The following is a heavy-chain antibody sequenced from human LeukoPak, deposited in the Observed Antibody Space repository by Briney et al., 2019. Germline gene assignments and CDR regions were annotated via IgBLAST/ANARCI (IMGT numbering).Heavy chain of an antibody. V-gene: IGHV4-30-4*01. Sequence: SENLSLTCTVSGGSISSGDYYWSWIRQPPGKGLERIGYIYYSGSTYYNPYLKSRVTISVDTSKNQFSLKLSSVTAADTAVYYCARDPRRGINHFDIWGQGTMVTVSS. CDR3: ARDPRRGINHFDI. J-gene: IGHJ3*02. D-gene: IGHD3-10*01. CDR1: GGSISSGDYY. CDR2: IYYSGST.